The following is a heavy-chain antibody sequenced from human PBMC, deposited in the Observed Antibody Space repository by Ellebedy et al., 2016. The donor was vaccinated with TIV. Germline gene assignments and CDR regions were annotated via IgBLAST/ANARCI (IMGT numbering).Heavy chain of an antibody. CDR2: LSDDGRNK. Sequence: PGGSLRLSCAASGFTFNSYSMHWVRQAPGKGLEWVAILSDDGRNKHYVDSVKGRFTISRDNSKNTLYLQMNGLRTEETAVYYCARGPYYEDASGVDYWGQGTLVTVSS. CDR3: ARGPYYEDASGVDY. V-gene: IGHV3-30-3*01. D-gene: IGHD3-3*01. J-gene: IGHJ4*02. CDR1: GFTFNSYS.